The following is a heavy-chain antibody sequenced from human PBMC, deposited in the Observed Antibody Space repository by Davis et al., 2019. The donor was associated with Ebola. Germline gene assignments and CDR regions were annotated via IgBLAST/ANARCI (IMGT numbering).Heavy chain of an antibody. CDR3: AREPIAVAGYYFDY. J-gene: IGHJ4*02. CDR2: INPNSGGT. V-gene: IGHV1-2*06. Sequence: AASVKVSCKASGYTFTGYYMHWVRQAPGQGLEWMGRINPNSGGTNYAQKFQGRVTITRDTSASTAYMELSSLRSEDTAVYYCAREPIAVAGYYFDYWGQGTLVTVSS. CDR1: GYTFTGYY. D-gene: IGHD6-19*01.